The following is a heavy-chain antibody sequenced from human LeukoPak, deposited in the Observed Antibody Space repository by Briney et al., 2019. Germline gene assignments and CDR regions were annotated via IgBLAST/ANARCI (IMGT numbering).Heavy chain of an antibody. D-gene: IGHD6-19*01. Sequence: GGSLRLSCAASGFTLSNYWMSWVRQAPGKGLEWVAKIKQDGRENFYVDSVKGRFTISRDNAKKSLYLQMNSLRVEDTAVYYCARVQGSSGPGIFEYWGQGTLVTVSS. V-gene: IGHV3-7*01. CDR1: GFTLSNYW. J-gene: IGHJ4*02. CDR3: ARVQGSSGPGIFEY. CDR2: IKQDGREN.